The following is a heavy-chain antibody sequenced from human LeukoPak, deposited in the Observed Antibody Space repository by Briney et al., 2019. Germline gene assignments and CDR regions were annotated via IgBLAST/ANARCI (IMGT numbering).Heavy chain of an antibody. V-gene: IGHV3-23*01. D-gene: IGHD4-23*01. CDR1: GFTFSSYA. CDR2: ISGSGGST. Sequence: GGSLRLSCAASGFTFSSYAMSWVRQAPGKGLEWVSAISGSGGSTYYADSVKGRFTISRDNSKNTLYLPMNSLRAEDTAVYYCAKALGTVAKYYYCYYGMDVWGQGTTVTVSS. CDR3: AKALGTVAKYYYCYYGMDV. J-gene: IGHJ6*02.